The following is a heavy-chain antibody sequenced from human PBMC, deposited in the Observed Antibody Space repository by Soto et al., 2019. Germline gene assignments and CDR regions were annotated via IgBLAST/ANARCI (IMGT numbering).Heavy chain of an antibody. V-gene: IGHV3-30*18. CDR2: ISYDGSNK. D-gene: IGHD3-22*01. J-gene: IGHJ5*02. CDR1: GFTFSSYG. CDR3: AKVHDSSGPQFDP. Sequence: GGSLRLSCAASGFTFSSYGMHWVRQAPGKGLEWVAVISYDGSNKYYADSVKGRFTISRDNSKNTLYLQMNSLRAEDTAVYYCAKVHDSSGPQFDPWGQGTLVTVSS.